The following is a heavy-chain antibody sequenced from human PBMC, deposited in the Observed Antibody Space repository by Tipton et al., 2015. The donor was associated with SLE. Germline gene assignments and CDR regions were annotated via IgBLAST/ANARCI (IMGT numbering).Heavy chain of an antibody. J-gene: IGHJ3*02. CDR1: GFTFSSYW. V-gene: IGHV3-7*05. Sequence: SLRLSCAASGFTFSSYWMSWDRQAPGKGLEWVANIKQDGSEKYYVDSVKGRFTISRDNAKNSLYLQMNSLRAEDTAVYYCARGGWIFGDRNDIWGQGTMVTVSS. D-gene: IGHD3-3*01. CDR2: IKQDGSEK. CDR3: ARGGWIFGDRNDI.